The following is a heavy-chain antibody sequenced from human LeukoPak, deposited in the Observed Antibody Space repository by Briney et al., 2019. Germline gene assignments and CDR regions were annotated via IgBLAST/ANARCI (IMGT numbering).Heavy chain of an antibody. J-gene: IGHJ3*02. Sequence: ASVKVSCKASGGTFSSYAISWVRQAPGQGLEWMGGIIPIFGTANYAQKFQGRVTITADESTSTAYMELSSLRSEDTAVYYCAGPTGYSSGWYWGAFDIWGQGTMVTVSS. D-gene: IGHD6-19*01. V-gene: IGHV1-69*13. CDR3: AGPTGYSSGWYWGAFDI. CDR1: GGTFSSYA. CDR2: IIPIFGTA.